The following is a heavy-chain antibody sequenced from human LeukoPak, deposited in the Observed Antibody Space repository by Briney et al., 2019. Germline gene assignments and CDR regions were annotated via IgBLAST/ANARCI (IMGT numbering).Heavy chain of an antibody. V-gene: IGHV4-31*03. Sequence: LQTLSLTCTVSGGSIASSAYYWSWIRQQPGKGVEWIGYVYHIGNTHYNPSLRSRLTISVDTSKNQFSLKLSSVTAADTAVYYCAREMVGRFFDYWGQGTLVTVSS. J-gene: IGHJ4*02. CDR1: GGSIASSAYY. CDR2: VYHIGNT. D-gene: IGHD2-8*01. CDR3: AREMVGRFFDY.